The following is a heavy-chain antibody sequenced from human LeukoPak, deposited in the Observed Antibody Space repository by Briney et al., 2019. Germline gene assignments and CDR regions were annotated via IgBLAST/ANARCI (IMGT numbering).Heavy chain of an antibody. CDR1: GGSISSGTYY. CDR3: ARGGDAAPFDY. D-gene: IGHD5-12*01. V-gene: IGHV4-61*02. CDR2: IYTSGTT. Sequence: SETLSLTCSVSGGSISSGTYYWSWIRQPAGKGLEWIGRIYTSGTTSYNPSLKSRVSISADTSKNQFSLRLTSVTAADTAVYYCARGGDAAPFDYWGQGTLVTVSS. J-gene: IGHJ4*02.